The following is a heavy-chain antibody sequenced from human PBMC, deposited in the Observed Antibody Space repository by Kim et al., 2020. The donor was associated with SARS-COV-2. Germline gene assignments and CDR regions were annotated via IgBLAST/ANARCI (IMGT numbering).Heavy chain of an antibody. CDR1: GFTFSRYW. J-gene: IGHJ4*02. CDR2: INSDGSST. V-gene: IGHV3-74*01. Sequence: GGSLRLSCAASGFTFSRYWMHWVRQAPGKGLVWVSRINSDGSSTSYADSVKGRFTISRDNAKNTLYLQMNSLRAEDTAVYYCARVVSAIPKLRYCGGDCYPDYWGQGTLVTVSS. D-gene: IGHD2-21*02. CDR3: ARVVSAIPKLRYCGGDCYPDY.